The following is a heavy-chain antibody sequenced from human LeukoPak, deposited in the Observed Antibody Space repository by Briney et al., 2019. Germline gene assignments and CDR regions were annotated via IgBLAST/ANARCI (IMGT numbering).Heavy chain of an antibody. V-gene: IGHV3-53*01. D-gene: IGHD6-13*01. CDR3: ARVVSSWRKYYYYYYMDV. CDR1: GFTVSSNY. CDR2: IYSGGST. Sequence: GGSLRLSCAASGFTVSSNYMSWVRQAPGKGLEWVSVIYSGGSTYYADSVKGRFTISRDNSKNTLYLQMNSLRAEDTAVYYCARVVSSWRKYYYYYYMDVWGKGTTVTVSS. J-gene: IGHJ6*03.